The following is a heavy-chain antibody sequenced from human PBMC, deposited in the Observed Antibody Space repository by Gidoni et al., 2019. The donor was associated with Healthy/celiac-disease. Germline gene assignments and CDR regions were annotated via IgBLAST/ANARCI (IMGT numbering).Heavy chain of an antibody. J-gene: IGHJ3*02. V-gene: IGHV4-39*07. D-gene: IGHD3-22*01. CDR3: ARDPIYYDRSGYRVGDAFDI. CDR2: IYYSGST. Sequence: QLQLQESGPGLVNPSETLSLTCTVSGGSISSSSYYWGWIRQPPGKGLEWIGSIYYSGSTYYNPSLKSRVTISVDTSKNQFSLKLSSVTAADTAVYYCARDPIYYDRSGYRVGDAFDIWGQGTMVTVSS. CDR1: GGSISSSSYY.